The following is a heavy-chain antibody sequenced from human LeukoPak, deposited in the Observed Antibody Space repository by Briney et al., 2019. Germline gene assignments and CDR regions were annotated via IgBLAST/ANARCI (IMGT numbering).Heavy chain of an antibody. CDR3: ARLSGGKLVVPAAYYFDY. D-gene: IGHD2-2*01. Sequence: PSEALSLTCAVSGYSISSGYYWGWIRQPPGKGLEWTGSIYHSGSTYYNPSLKSRVTISVDTSKNQFSLKLSSVTAADTAVYYCARLSGGKLVVPAAYYFDYWGQGTLVTVSS. V-gene: IGHV4-38-2*01. CDR1: GYSISSGYY. CDR2: IYHSGST. J-gene: IGHJ4*02.